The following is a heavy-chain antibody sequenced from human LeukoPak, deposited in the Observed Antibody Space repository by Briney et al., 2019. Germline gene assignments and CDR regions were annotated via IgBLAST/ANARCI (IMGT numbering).Heavy chain of an antibody. Sequence: QPGLSLRLSCAVSGITVSKYWMHWVRQVPGKGLVWVSRIHSDGSTTDYADSVKGRFTITRDSAKNTLYLEMNSLRVEDTAVYYCTRDANRYGGMDVWGQGTTVTVSS. CDR3: TRDANRYGGMDV. D-gene: IGHD4-17*01. CDR2: IHSDGSTT. CDR1: GITVSKYW. J-gene: IGHJ6*02. V-gene: IGHV3-74*01.